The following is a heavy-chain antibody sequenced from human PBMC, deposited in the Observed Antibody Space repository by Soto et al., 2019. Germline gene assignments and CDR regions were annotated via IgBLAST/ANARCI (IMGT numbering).Heavy chain of an antibody. J-gene: IGHJ4*02. CDR2: IYHSGST. V-gene: IGHV4-30-2*01. D-gene: IGHD1-26*01. CDR3: ARDRTTKGFDY. CDR1: GGSISSGGYS. Sequence: PSEILSLTCAVSGGSISSGGYSWSWIRQPPGKGLEWIGYIYHSGSTYYNPSLKSRVTISVDRSKNQFSLKLSSVTAADTAVYYCARDRTTKGFDYWGQGTLVTVSS.